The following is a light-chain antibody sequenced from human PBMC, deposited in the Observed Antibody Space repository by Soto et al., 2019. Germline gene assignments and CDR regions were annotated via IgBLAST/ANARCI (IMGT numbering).Light chain of an antibody. CDR2: EVN. Sequence: QSVLTQPASVSGSPRQSITISCTGASGDVGGYTYVSWYQQHPGKAPKLIIYEVNNRPSGVSHRFSGSKSGNTASLTISGLQAEDEADYYCSSYTSSSTLYVFGTGTKVTVL. CDR3: SSYTSSSTLYV. J-gene: IGLJ1*01. V-gene: IGLV2-14*01. CDR1: SGDVGGYTY.